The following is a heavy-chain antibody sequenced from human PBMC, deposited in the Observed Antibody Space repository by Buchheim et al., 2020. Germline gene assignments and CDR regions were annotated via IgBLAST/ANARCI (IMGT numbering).Heavy chain of an antibody. CDR3: ARHSGTYFEY. Sequence: EMQLVESGGGLVQPGGSLRLSCAVSEFTFRSYWMTWVRQAPGKGLEWVANIKQDGSEKFYVDSVKGRFTISRDNAKNSLYLQMNSLRVEDTAVYYCARHSGTYFEYWGQGTL. J-gene: IGHJ4*02. D-gene: IGHD1-26*01. CDR1: EFTFRSYW. V-gene: IGHV3-7*01. CDR2: IKQDGSEK.